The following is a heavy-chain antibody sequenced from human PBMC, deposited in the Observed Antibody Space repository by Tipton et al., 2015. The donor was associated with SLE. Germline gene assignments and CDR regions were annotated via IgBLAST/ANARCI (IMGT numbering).Heavy chain of an antibody. Sequence: QVQPVQSGAEVKKPGASVKVSCKASGYTFTNYGISWVRQAPGQGLEWMGWISPYNGNTDSAQNLQGRVTMTADTSTTTAYMELRSLRSDDTAVYYCARSYYGSRHYYTHVDHWGQGTLVTVSS. CDR1: GYTFTNYG. CDR3: ARSYYGSRHYYTHVDH. D-gene: IGHD3-10*01. V-gene: IGHV1-18*01. J-gene: IGHJ4*02. CDR2: ISPYNGNT.